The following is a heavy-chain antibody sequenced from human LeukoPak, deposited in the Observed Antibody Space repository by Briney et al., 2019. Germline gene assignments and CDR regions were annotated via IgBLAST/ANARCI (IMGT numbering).Heavy chain of an antibody. CDR2: ISASNANT. CDR1: GGTFSSYG. Sequence: ASVKVSCKASGGTFSSYGINWVRQAPGQGLEWMGWISASNANTDYAQKFQGRVTMTTDTSTTTAYMELRSLRSDDTAVYYCARARGYSYGYSDYWGQGTLVTVSS. V-gene: IGHV1-18*01. CDR3: ARARGYSYGYSDY. J-gene: IGHJ4*02. D-gene: IGHD5-18*01.